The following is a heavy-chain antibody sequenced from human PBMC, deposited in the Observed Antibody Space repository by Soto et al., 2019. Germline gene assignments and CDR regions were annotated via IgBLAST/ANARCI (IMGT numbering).Heavy chain of an antibody. CDR2: ISLYSDGT. CDR1: GYTFSNYG. CDR3: ARVVPGAEAWFGP. D-gene: IGHD2-2*01. Sequence: AAVKVYCKTSGYTFSNYGITWVRQAPGQPLEWLGWISLYSDGTNYAQKFQGRVSMTTDTSTTTAYMELRSLRSDDTAVYYCARVVPGAEAWFGPWGQGTLVTVSS. V-gene: IGHV1-18*01. J-gene: IGHJ5*02.